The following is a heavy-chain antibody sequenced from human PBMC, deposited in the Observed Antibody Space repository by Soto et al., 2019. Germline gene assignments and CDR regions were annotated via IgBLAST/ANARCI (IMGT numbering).Heavy chain of an antibody. Sequence: VGSLRLSCAASGFTFSSYGMHWVRQAPGKGLEWVAVISYDGSNKYYADSVKGRFTISRDNSKNTLYLQMNSLRAEDTAVYYCAKDPHDTAMAPSWFDPWGQGTLVTVSS. V-gene: IGHV3-30*18. CDR3: AKDPHDTAMAPSWFDP. J-gene: IGHJ5*02. CDR1: GFTFSSYG. CDR2: ISYDGSNK. D-gene: IGHD5-18*01.